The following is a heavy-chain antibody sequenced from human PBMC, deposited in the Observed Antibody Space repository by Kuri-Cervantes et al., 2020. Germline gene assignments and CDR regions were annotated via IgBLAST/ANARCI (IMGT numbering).Heavy chain of an antibody. CDR3: ARIRGGENAFDI. V-gene: IGHV2-70*11. D-gene: IGHD3-16*01. J-gene: IGHJ3*02. CDR2: IDWVDDK. CDR1: GFSLSTSGMC. Sequence: SGPTLVKPTQTLTLTCTFSGFSLSTSGMCVSWIRQPPGKALEWLARIDWVDDKYYSTPLKTRLTISKDNSKNQVVLKMTNMDPVETATYYCARIRGGENAFDIWGQGTMVTVSS.